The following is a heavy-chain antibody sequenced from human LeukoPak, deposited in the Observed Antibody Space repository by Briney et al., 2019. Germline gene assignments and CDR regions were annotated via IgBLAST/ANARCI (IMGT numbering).Heavy chain of an antibody. D-gene: IGHD2/OR15-2a*01. CDR1: GFTFGNYW. CDR3: ARAGQYRFDF. J-gene: IGHJ4*02. Sequence: GGSLRLSCEASGFTFGNYWMHWVRHAPGKGLLWVSRLTSDGRITDYAESVKGRFIISRDNAKNTLYLQMNNLRVEDTAVYYCARAGQYRFDFWGQGTLVTVSS. V-gene: IGHV3-74*01. CDR2: LTSDGRIT.